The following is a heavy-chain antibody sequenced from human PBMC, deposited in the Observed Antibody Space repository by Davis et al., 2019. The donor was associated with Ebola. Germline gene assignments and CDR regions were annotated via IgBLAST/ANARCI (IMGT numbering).Heavy chain of an antibody. J-gene: IGHJ4*02. Sequence: PGGSLRLSCAASGFTFNSYAMSWVRQAPGKGLEWVSTIGGGGVSKYHADSVKGRFTISRDNSKNTLYLQMNSLRAEDTATYYCARDWAFDYWGQGTLVTVSS. D-gene: IGHD3-16*01. CDR3: ARDWAFDY. V-gene: IGHV3-23*01. CDR1: GFTFNSYA. CDR2: IGGGGVSK.